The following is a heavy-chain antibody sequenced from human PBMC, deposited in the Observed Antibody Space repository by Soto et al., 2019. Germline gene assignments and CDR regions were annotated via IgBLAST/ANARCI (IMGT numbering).Heavy chain of an antibody. V-gene: IGHV1-3*01. CDR3: ARELQGLYYFDY. CDR1: GYTFISYA. Sequence: ASVKVSCKASGYTFISYAIHWVRQAPGQRLEWMGWINAGNGNTKYSQKFQGRVTITRDTSASTAYMELTSLRSEDTAVYYCARELQGLYYFDYWGQRTLVTVSS. J-gene: IGHJ4*02. D-gene: IGHD2-15*01. CDR2: INAGNGNT.